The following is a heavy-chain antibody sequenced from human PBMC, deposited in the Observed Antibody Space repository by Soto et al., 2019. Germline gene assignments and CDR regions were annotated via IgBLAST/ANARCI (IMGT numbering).Heavy chain of an antibody. CDR2: IYYSGST. J-gene: IGHJ6*02. Sequence: NPSETLSLTCTVSGGSISSSSYYWGWIRQPPGKGLEWIGSIYYSGSTYYNPSLKSRVTISVDTSKNQFSLKLSSVTAADTAVYYCARGGSHVLRFLEWPPAYYGMDVWGQGTTVTVSS. CDR3: ARGGSHVLRFLEWPPAYYGMDV. CDR1: GGSISSSSYY. V-gene: IGHV4-39*01. D-gene: IGHD3-3*01.